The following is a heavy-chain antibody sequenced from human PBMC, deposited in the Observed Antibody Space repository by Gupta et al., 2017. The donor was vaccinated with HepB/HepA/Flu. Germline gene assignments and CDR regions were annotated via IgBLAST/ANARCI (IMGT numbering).Heavy chain of an antibody. V-gene: IGHV3-66*01. CDR2: MYSDVNI. CDR3: ARGEISRIPADF. J-gene: IGHJ5*01. Sequence: HLVESGVDLVQPGGSLRLSCAASGFSVSNSYMSWVRQAPRKGLEWVSFMYSDVNIYYADSVRGRFTISRDTSTNTVYLQMNSLRVEDTAVYYCARGEISRIPADFWGHGALVTVSS. CDR1: GFSVSNSY. D-gene: IGHD3-16*02.